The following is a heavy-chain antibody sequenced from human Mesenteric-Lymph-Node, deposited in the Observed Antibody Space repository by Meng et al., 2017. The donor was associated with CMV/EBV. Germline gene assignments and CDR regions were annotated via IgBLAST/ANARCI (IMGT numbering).Heavy chain of an antibody. CDR2: IYWDDDH. Sequence: SVFSLSTDGVGGGWLRQPPGKALEWLALIYWDDDHLYSPSLKSRLTATKDTSKNQVVLTMTDVDPADTATYYCAHPRFTGYAMYYFDYWGPGTLVTVSS. CDR1: VFSLSTDGVG. CDR3: AHPRFTGYAMYYFDY. V-gene: IGHV2-5*02. D-gene: IGHD5-12*01. J-gene: IGHJ4*02.